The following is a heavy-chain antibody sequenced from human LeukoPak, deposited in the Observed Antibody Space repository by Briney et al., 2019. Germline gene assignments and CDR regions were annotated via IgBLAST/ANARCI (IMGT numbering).Heavy chain of an antibody. Sequence: PGGSLRLSCAASGFTFDDYAMHWVRQAPGKGLEWVAFMRHDGSNKYYADSVKGRFTISRDNSKNTLYLQMNSLRAEDTAVYYCAKAGNGGNSRLFDYWGQGTLVTVSS. CDR3: AKAGNGGNSRLFDY. CDR1: GFTFDDYA. J-gene: IGHJ4*02. D-gene: IGHD4-23*01. CDR2: MRHDGSNK. V-gene: IGHV3-30*02.